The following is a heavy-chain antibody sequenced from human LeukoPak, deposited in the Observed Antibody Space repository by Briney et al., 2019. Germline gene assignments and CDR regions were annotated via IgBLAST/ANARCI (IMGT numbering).Heavy chain of an antibody. D-gene: IGHD4-17*01. Sequence: PGGSLRLSCAASGFTFSSYSMNWVRQVPGKGLEWVSYISSSSSTIYYADSVKGRFTISRDNAKNSLYLQMNSLRAEDTAVYYCARDNGDSGDYWGQGTLVTVSS. CDR1: GFTFSSYS. V-gene: IGHV3-48*01. CDR3: ARDNGDSGDY. J-gene: IGHJ4*02. CDR2: ISSSSSTI.